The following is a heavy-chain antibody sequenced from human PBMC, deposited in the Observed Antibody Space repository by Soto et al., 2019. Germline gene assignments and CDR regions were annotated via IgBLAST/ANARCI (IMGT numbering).Heavy chain of an antibody. J-gene: IGHJ3*02. CDR1: GFTFSSYA. CDR3: AKTLRFPHDAFDI. Sequence: PGGSLRLSCAASGFTFSSYAMSWVRQAPGKGLEWVSAISGGGGSTYYADSVKGRFTISRDNSKNTLYLQMNSLRAEDTAVYYCAKTLRFPHDAFDIWGQGTMVTVSS. D-gene: IGHD3-10*01. CDR2: ISGGGGST. V-gene: IGHV3-23*01.